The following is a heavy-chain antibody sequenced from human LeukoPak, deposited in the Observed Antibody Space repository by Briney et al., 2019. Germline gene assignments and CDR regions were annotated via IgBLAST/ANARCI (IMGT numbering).Heavy chain of an antibody. D-gene: IGHD6-19*01. Sequence: AASVKVSCKASGYTFTSYGISWVRQAPGQGLEWMGWISAYNGNTNYAQKLQDRVTLTTDTSTSTAYMELRSLRSDDTAVYYCARDRVVSSGWYAGTAVDYWGQGTLVTVSS. CDR2: ISAYNGNT. CDR3: ARDRVVSSGWYAGTAVDY. J-gene: IGHJ4*02. V-gene: IGHV1-18*01. CDR1: GYTFTSYG.